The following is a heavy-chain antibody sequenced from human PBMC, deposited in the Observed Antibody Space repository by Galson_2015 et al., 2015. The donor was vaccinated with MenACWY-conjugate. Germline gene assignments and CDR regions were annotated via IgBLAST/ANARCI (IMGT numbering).Heavy chain of an antibody. V-gene: IGHV4-4*02. Sequence: SNHWMSWVRQAPGKGLEWIGIIYHSGSTYYNPSLKSRVTMSVDTSKNQFSLKLSSVTAADTAVYYCARVTGYSGSYYFPYWGQGTLVTVSS. CDR2: IYHSGST. CDR1: SNHW. D-gene: IGHD1-26*01. J-gene: IGHJ4*02. CDR3: ARVTGYSGSYYFPY.